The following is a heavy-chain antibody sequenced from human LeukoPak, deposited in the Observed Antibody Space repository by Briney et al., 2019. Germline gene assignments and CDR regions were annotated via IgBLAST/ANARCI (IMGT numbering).Heavy chain of an antibody. V-gene: IGHV4-59*01. CDR1: GGSISNYY. J-gene: IGHJ4*02. CDR2: IYYSGTT. CDR3: ARGWNDTPSLDY. Sequence: SETLSLTCTVSGGSISNYYWNWIRQPPGKGLEWIGYIYYSGTTNYNPSLKSRVSMSVDTSKNQFSLKLSSVTAADTAVYYCARGWNDTPSLDYWGQGTLVTVSS. D-gene: IGHD1-1*01.